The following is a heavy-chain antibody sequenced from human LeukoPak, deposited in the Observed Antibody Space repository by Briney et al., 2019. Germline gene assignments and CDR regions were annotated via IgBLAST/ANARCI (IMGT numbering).Heavy chain of an antibody. J-gene: IGHJ4*02. V-gene: IGHV3-7*01. CDR2: INQDASVS. Sequence: GGSLRLSCAASGFTFSDYWMSWVRQAPGQGLEWGANINQDASVSHYIDSVKGRFTISRDNAKNSLFLQMNRLRAEDTALYYCARKVGDYWGQGTLVTVSS. CDR1: GFTFSDYW. CDR3: ARKVGDY. D-gene: IGHD3-3*01.